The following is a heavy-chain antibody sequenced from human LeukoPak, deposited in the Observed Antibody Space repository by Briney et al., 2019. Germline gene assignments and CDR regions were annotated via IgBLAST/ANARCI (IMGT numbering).Heavy chain of an antibody. V-gene: IGHV4-61*02. CDR1: GGSISSGSYY. Sequence: PSQTLSLTCTVSGGSISSGSYYWSWIRQPAGKGLEWIGRIYTSGSTNYNPSLKSRVTISVDTSENQFSLKLSSVTAADTAVYYCARATMGNYYYYYMDVWGKGTTVTVSS. D-gene: IGHD3-10*01. CDR2: IYTSGST. CDR3: ARATMGNYYYYYMDV. J-gene: IGHJ6*03.